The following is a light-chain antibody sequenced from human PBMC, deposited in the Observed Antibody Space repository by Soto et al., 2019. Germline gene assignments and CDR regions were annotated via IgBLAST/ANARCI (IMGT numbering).Light chain of an antibody. CDR2: DTS. J-gene: IGKJ1*01. V-gene: IGKV3-15*01. CDR3: QQYNNWPS. Sequence: EVVMTQSPALLSVSPGERVTLSCRASQSVNNNLAWYQQQPGQAPRLLIYDTSSRATGVPARFSGSGSGTEFTLTISSLKAEDFAVYYCQQYNNWPSFGQGTKVEIK. CDR1: QSVNNN.